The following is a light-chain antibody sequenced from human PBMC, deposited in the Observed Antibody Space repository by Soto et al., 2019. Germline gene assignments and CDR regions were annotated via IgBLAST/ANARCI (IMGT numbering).Light chain of an antibody. CDR1: QSVTSSY. CDR2: AAS. V-gene: IGKV3-20*01. CDR3: HQYGHSPQT. Sequence: EIVLTQSPGTLSLSPGERATLSCRASQSVTSSYLAWYQQKPGQAPRLLIYAASSRATGIPDRFSRSGSGTDFTLIISRLEPEDLAVYYCHQYGHSPQTFGQGTTVEIK. J-gene: IGKJ1*01.